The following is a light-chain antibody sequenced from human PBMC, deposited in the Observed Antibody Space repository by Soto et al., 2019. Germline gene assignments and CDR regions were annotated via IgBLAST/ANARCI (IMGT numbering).Light chain of an antibody. CDR3: HQLNSYPIT. CDR2: AAS. Sequence: IHLTHSPSSLSASVGDRVTITCRASQGISSYLAWYQQKPGKAPKLLIYAASTLQSGVPPRFSGSGSGTDFPLTISSLQPEDFATYYCHQLNSYPITFGQGTRLEIK. CDR1: QGISSY. V-gene: IGKV1-9*01. J-gene: IGKJ5*01.